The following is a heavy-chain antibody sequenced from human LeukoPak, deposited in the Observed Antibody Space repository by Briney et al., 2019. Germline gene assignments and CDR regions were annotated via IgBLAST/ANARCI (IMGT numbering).Heavy chain of an antibody. CDR1: GFTFSHYD. CDR2: ISGGGGST. D-gene: IGHD1-1*01. V-gene: IGHV3-23*01. Sequence: GGSLRLSCAASGFTFSHYDMSWVRQVPGKGLEWVAAISGGGGSTYYAGSVKGRATVSRDNSENTLYLQMTSLSADDTAIYYCAKDQSAGTFFDSWGQGTLVSVSS. J-gene: IGHJ4*02. CDR3: AKDQSAGTFFDS.